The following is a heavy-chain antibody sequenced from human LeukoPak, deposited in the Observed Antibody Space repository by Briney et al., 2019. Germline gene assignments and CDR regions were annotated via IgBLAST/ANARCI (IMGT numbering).Heavy chain of an antibody. CDR2: ISAYNGNT. CDR3: AREISNYCSSTSCYYGNFDY. D-gene: IGHD2-2*01. CDR1: GYTFTSYG. J-gene: IGHJ4*02. Sequence: GASVKVSCKVSGYTFTSYGISWVRQAPGQGLEWMGWISAYNGNTNYAQKLQGRVTMTTDTSTSTAYMELRSLRSDDTAVYYCAREISNYCSSTSCYYGNFDYWGQGTLVTVSS. V-gene: IGHV1-18*01.